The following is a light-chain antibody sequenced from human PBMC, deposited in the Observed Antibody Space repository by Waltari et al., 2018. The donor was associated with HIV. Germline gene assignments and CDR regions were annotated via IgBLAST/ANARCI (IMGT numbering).Light chain of an antibody. Sequence: QAVLTQPASLSASPGASASLTCPLRRGINLGTYRIYWSQQTPGSPPQYLLRYKSDSDEQQGSGVPSRFSGSKDASANAGMLLIAGHQAEDEADYYCMIWHSSAVVFGGGTKLTVL. J-gene: IGLJ2*01. V-gene: IGLV5-45*01. CDR1: RGINLGTYR. CDR3: MIWHSSAVV. CDR2: YKSDSDE.